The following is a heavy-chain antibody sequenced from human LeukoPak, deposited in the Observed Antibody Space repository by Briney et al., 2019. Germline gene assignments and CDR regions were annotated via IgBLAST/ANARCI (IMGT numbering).Heavy chain of an antibody. CDR2: IRYDGGSK. D-gene: IGHD2-15*01. CDR1: GFTFSSYG. V-gene: IGHV3-30*02. CDR3: AKDQDLYCSGGSCYSTLDY. Sequence: PGGSLRLSCAASGFTFSSYGMHWVRQAPGKGLEWVAFIRYDGGSKYYADSVQGRFIISRDTSKNTLYLQMNSLKVEDTAVYYCAKDQDLYCSGGSCYSTLDYWGQGTLVTVSS. J-gene: IGHJ4*02.